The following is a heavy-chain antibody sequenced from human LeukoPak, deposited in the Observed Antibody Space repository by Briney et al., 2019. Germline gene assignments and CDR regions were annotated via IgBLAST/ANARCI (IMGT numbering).Heavy chain of an antibody. Sequence: PGGSLRLSCAASGFTFSTYWMHWVRQAPGKGLVWVSHINPDGSNTKYADSVKGRFTISRDNAKNTLYLQMNSLTTEDTAVYYCARGRAGNYYNHNDYWGQGTLVTVSS. CDR2: INPDGSNT. CDR3: ARGRAGNYYNHNDY. CDR1: GFTFSTYW. J-gene: IGHJ4*01. V-gene: IGHV3-74*01. D-gene: IGHD3-10*01.